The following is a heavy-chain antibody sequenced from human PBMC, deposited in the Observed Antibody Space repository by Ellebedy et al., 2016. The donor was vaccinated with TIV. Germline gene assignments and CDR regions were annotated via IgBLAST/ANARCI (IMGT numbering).Heavy chain of an antibody. CDR3: ARRGSYGDYAVQVNSWFDT. Sequence: PGGSLRLSCTASGFSFRSYWMSWVRQAPGKGLEWVANIYQDGRFQYYLDSVKGRFNISRDNANKSLFLQMNSLRVEDTAVYYCARRGSYGDYAVQVNSWFDTWGQGTLVSVSS. J-gene: IGHJ5*02. CDR2: IYQDGRFQ. CDR1: GFSFRSYW. V-gene: IGHV3-7*01. D-gene: IGHD4-17*01.